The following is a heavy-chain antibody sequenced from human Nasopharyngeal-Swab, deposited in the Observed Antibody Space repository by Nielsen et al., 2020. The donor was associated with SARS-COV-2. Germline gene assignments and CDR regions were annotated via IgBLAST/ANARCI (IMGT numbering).Heavy chain of an antibody. Sequence: WIRQPPGKALEWLALIYWNEDKRYSPSLKSRLTITKDTSKNQVVLTMTNMDPVDTATYYCAHRGGYCSSTSCYTAFEFVVEYYFDYWGQGTLVTVSS. V-gene: IGHV2-5*01. CDR2: IYWNEDK. D-gene: IGHD2-2*02. J-gene: IGHJ4*02. CDR3: AHRGGYCSSTSCYTAFEFVVEYYFDY.